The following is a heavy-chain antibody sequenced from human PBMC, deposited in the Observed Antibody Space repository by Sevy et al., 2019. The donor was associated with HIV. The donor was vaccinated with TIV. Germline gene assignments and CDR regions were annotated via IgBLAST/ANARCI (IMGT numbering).Heavy chain of an antibody. J-gene: IGHJ6*02. D-gene: IGHD3-9*01. CDR1: GCSISSYY. CDR3: ARESYDILPGSRGMDV. CDR2: IYYSGST. V-gene: IGHV4-59*01. Sequence: SETLSLTCTVSGCSISSYYWSWIRQPPGKRLEWIGYIYYSGSTNYNPSLKSRVTISVDTSKNQFSLKLRSVTAADTAVYYCARESYDILPGSRGMDVWGQGTTVTVSS.